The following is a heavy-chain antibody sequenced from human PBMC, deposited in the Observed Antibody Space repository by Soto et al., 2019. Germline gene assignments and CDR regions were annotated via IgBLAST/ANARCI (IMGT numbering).Heavy chain of an antibody. CDR1: GFTFSNYA. D-gene: IGHD3-3*01. CDR3: AKDLVSIFGVAPDY. CDR2: ISGNGGST. Sequence: GGSLRLSCAASGFTFSNYAMSWVRQAPGKGLEWVSAISGNGGSTYYADSVKGRFTISRDNSKNTLYLQMNSLRAEDTALYYCAKDLVSIFGVAPDYWGQGTLVTVSS. V-gene: IGHV3-23*01. J-gene: IGHJ4*02.